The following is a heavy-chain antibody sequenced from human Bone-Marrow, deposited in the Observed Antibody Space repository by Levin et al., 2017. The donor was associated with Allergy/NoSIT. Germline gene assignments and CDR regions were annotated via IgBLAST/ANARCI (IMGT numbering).Heavy chain of an antibody. CDR2: IWYDGSNK. CDR3: ARDEGGPGEAGRFDY. Sequence: GGSLRLSCAASGFTFSSYGMHWVRQAPGKGLEWVAVIWYDGSNKYYADSVKGRVTISRDNSKNTLYLQMNSLRAEDTAVYYCARDEGGPGEAGRFDYWGQGTLVTVSS. V-gene: IGHV3-33*01. D-gene: IGHD7-27*01. CDR1: GFTFSSYG. J-gene: IGHJ4*02.